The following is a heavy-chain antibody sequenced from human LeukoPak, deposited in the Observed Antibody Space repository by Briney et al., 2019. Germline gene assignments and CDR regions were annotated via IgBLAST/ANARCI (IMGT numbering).Heavy chain of an antibody. Sequence: SETLSLTCSVSGGSVSSNNHYWTWLRQPPGKGLEWIGYISYSGNTYYNPSLKSRIIISVDTSKNQFSLSLNSVTAADTATYYCAREGDSTSSFYYSYYIGVWGKGTTVAVSS. V-gene: IGHV4-30-4*01. D-gene: IGHD6-6*01. CDR2: ISYSGNT. CDR1: GGSVSSNNHY. J-gene: IGHJ6*03. CDR3: AREGDSTSSFYYSYYIGV.